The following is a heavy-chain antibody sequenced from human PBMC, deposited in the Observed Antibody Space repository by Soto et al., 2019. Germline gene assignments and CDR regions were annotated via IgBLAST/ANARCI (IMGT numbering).Heavy chain of an antibody. J-gene: IGHJ6*02. CDR2: INPNSGGT. V-gene: IGHV1-2*04. D-gene: IGHD3-10*01. CDR1: GYTFTGYY. Sequence: GASVKVSCKASGYTFTGYYMHWVRQAPGQGLEWMGWINPNSGGTNYAQKFQGWVTMTRDTSISTAYMELGRLRSDDTAVYYCARVAASMVRGVGGGYYYYGMDVWGQGTTVTVSS. CDR3: ARVAASMVRGVGGGYYYYGMDV.